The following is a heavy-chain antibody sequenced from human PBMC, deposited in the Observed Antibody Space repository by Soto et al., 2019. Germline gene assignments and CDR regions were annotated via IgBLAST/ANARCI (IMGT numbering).Heavy chain of an antibody. CDR2: IWYDGSNK. Sequence: GGSLRLSCAASGFTFSSYGMHWVRQAPGKGLEWVAVIWYDGSNKYYADSVKGRFTISRNNSKNTLYLQMNSLRAEDTAVYYCARRRAEYCSSTSCYGADAFDIWGQGTMVTVSS. J-gene: IGHJ3*02. D-gene: IGHD2-2*01. CDR1: GFTFSSYG. V-gene: IGHV3-33*01. CDR3: ARRRAEYCSSTSCYGADAFDI.